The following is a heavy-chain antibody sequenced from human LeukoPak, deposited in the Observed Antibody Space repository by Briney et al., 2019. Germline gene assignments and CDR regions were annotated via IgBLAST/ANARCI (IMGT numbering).Heavy chain of an antibody. CDR1: GFTFSNAW. D-gene: IGHD4/OR15-4a*01. CDR2: IKQDGSEK. V-gene: IGHV3-7*01. J-gene: IGHJ4*02. Sequence: PGGSLRLSCAASGFTFSNAWMSWVRQAPGKGLEWVANIKQDGSEKYYADSVKGRFTISRDNGKNSLDLQMNSLRADDTAVYYCARDTLGEGEDANYAVYYFDYWGQGTVVTVSS. CDR3: ARDTLGEGEDANYAVYYFDY.